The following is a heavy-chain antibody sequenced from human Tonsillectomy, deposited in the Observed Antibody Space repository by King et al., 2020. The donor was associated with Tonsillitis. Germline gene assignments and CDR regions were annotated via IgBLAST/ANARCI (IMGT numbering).Heavy chain of an antibody. V-gene: IGHV3-30*18. CDR2: ISYDGSNK. CDR1: GFTFTSYG. J-gene: IGHJ4*02. Sequence: VQLVESGGGVVQPGKSLGLSCAASGFTFTSYGMHWVRQAPGKGLEWVAVISYDGSNKFYADSVKGRFTISRDDSKNTLYLQMNSLRAEDTAIYYCAKGHYYDTSGQYSYSDHWGQGTLVTVSS. D-gene: IGHD3-22*01. CDR3: AKGHYYDTSGQYSYSDH.